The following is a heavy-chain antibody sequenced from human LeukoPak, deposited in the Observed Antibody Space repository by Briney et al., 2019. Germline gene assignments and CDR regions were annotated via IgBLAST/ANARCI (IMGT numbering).Heavy chain of an antibody. J-gene: IGHJ4*02. CDR2: ISGSGGST. CDR1: GFTFSSYA. Sequence: GGSLRLSCAASGFTFSSYAMSWVRQAPRKGLEWVSAISGSGGSTYYADSVKGRFTISRDNSKNTLYLQMNSLRAEDTAVYYCAKDPYSGSYFDYWGQGTLVTVSS. D-gene: IGHD1-26*01. CDR3: AKDPYSGSYFDY. V-gene: IGHV3-23*01.